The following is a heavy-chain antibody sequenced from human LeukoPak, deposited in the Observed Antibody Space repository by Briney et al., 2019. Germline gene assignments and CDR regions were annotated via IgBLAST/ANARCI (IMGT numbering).Heavy chain of an antibody. CDR3: ARVVDGYNYGAFDI. V-gene: IGHV1-2*02. CDR1: GYTFTEYY. CDR2: INPNSGGT. D-gene: IGHD5-24*01. J-gene: IGHJ3*02. Sequence: ASVKVSCKASGYTFTEYYIHWVRQAPGQGREWMGWINPNSGGTKYARRFQGRVTMTRDASISTAYTELSSLRSDDTAVYYCARVVDGYNYGAFDIWGQGTVVTVSS.